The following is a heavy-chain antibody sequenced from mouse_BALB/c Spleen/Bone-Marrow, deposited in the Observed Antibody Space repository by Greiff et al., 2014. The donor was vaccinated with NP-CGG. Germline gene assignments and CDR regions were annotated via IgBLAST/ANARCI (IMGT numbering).Heavy chain of an antibody. Sequence: QVQLKESEAELVKPGASVKLSCKASGYTFTSYYLYWVKQRPGQGLEWIGEINPSNGGTNFNERFKSRASLTVDKSSSTAYMQLNSLTSEDSAVYYCTRRSLLFDYYSMDYWGQGTSVTVSS. CDR3: TRRSLLFDYYSMDY. J-gene: IGHJ4*01. CDR2: INPSNGGT. D-gene: IGHD2-10*01. V-gene: IGHV1S81*02. CDR1: GYTFTSYY.